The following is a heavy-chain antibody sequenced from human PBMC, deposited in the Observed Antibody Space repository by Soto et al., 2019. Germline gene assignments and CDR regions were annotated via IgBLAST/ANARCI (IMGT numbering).Heavy chain of an antibody. CDR1: GFTFSSYG. CDR2: ISYDGSNK. Sequence: PGGSLRLSCAGSGFTFSSYGMHWVRQAPGKGLEWVAVISYDGSNKYYADSVKGRFTISRDNSKNTLYLQMNSLRAEDTAVYYCAKPPIGYGGYYGMDVWGQGTTVTVSS. J-gene: IGHJ6*02. V-gene: IGHV3-30*18. D-gene: IGHD6-13*01. CDR3: AKPPIGYGGYYGMDV.